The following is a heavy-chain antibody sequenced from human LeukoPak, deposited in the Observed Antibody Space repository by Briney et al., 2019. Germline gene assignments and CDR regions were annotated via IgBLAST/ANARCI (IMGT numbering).Heavy chain of an antibody. Sequence: PGGSLRPSCSPPGLALVEHGMSWVRQVPGKGLGWDSGINWSGGSTGYADPLRGRFTISRDNAKNSLYLQMDSLRAEDTALYYCARAPITSPFYFDYWGQGTLVTVPS. D-gene: IGHD2-2*01. J-gene: IGHJ4*02. CDR3: ARAPITSPFYFDY. V-gene: IGHV3-20*04. CDR2: INWSGGST. CDR1: GLALVEHG.